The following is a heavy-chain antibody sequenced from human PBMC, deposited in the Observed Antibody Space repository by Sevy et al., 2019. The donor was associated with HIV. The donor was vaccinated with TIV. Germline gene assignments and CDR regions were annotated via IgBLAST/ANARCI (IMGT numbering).Heavy chain of an antibody. V-gene: IGHV3-30*18. J-gene: IGHJ4*02. D-gene: IGHD3-3*01. CDR3: ANSSLRFLEWLFSSY. CDR1: GFTFSSYG. CDR2: ISYDGSNK. Sequence: GGSLRLSCAASGFTFSSYGMHWVRQAPGKGLEWVAVISYDGSNKYYADSVKGRFTISRDNSKNTLYLQMNSQRAEDTAVYYCANSSLRFLEWLFSSYWGQGTLVTVSS.